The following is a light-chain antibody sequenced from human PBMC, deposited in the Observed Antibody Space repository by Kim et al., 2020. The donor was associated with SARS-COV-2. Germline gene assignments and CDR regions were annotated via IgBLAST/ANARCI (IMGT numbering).Light chain of an antibody. V-gene: IGKV3-15*01. CDR3: QQYNNWPPWT. J-gene: IGKJ1*01. CDR2: GAS. CDR1: QDIYTN. Sequence: VSPGETATLSCKTAQDIYTNLAWYQQKPGRPPRLLISGASTRATGIPARFSGSGSGTEFTLTITSLQSEDSAVYYCQQYNNWPPWTFGQGTKVDIK.